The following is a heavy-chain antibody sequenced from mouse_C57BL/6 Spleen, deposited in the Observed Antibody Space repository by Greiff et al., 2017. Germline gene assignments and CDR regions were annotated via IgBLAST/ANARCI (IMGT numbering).Heavy chain of an antibody. CDR3: ARRGYGSSYSYAMDY. D-gene: IGHD1-1*01. CDR1: GYTFTSYW. Sequence: QVQLQQPGAELVMPGASVKLSCKASGYTFTSYWMHWVKQRPGQGLEWIGEIDPSDSYTNYNQKFKGKSTLTVEKSSSTAYMQLSSLTSEDSAVYYCARRGYGSSYSYAMDYWGQGTSVTVSS. CDR2: IDPSDSYT. V-gene: IGHV1-69*01. J-gene: IGHJ4*01.